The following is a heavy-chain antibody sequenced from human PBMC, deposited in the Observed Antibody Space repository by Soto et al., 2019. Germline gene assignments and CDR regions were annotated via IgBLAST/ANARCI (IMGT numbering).Heavy chain of an antibody. CDR3: ARVDYGDYWASKQYYFDY. D-gene: IGHD4-17*01. V-gene: IGHV5-51*01. J-gene: IGHJ4*02. Sequence: PGESLKISCKGSGYSFTSYWIGWVRQMPGKGLEWMGIIYPGDSDTRYSPSFQGQVTISADKSISTAYLQWSSLKASDTAMYYCARVDYGDYWASKQYYFDYWGQGTLVTVSS. CDR1: GYSFTSYW. CDR2: IYPGDSDT.